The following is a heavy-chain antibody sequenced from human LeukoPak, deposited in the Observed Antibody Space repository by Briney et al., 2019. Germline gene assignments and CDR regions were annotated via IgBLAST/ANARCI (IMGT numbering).Heavy chain of an antibody. D-gene: IGHD4-23*01. V-gene: IGHV3-20*04. CDR1: GFTFDDYG. J-gene: IGHJ4*02. Sequence: PGGSLRLSCAASGFTFDDYGMSWVRQAPGKGLEWFSGINWNGGSTGYADSVKGRFTISRDNAKNSLYLQMNSLRAEDTALYYCASIYGGNSDYWGQGTLVTVSS. CDR3: ASIYGGNSDY. CDR2: INWNGGST.